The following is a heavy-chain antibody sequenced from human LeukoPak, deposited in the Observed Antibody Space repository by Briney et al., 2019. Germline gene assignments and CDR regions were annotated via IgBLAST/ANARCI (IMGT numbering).Heavy chain of an antibody. V-gene: IGHV4-61*01. CDR3: ARGGIRLPDD. D-gene: IGHD5-18*01. J-gene: IGHJ4*02. CDR1: GGSVSTGSYY. Sequence: SETLSLTCTVSGGSVSTGSYYWSWIRQPPGKGLEWIGCFYFSGSSNYNPSLKSRVTISVDTSKNQFSLRLNSVTAADTAVYYCARGGIRLPDDWGQGAQVTVSS. CDR2: FYFSGSS.